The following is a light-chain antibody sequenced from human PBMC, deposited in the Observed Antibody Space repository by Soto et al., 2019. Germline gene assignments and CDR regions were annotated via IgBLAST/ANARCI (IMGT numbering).Light chain of an antibody. V-gene: IGKV1-39*01. Sequence: DIQMTQSPSSLSASVGDRVTITCRASQSISSYLNWYQQKPGKAPKLLIYAASSLQSGVPSRFSGSGSGTDFTITISSLQPEDFATYYCQQSYSTPPLFTFGPGTKVDI. CDR1: QSISSY. J-gene: IGKJ3*01. CDR3: QQSYSTPPLFT. CDR2: AAS.